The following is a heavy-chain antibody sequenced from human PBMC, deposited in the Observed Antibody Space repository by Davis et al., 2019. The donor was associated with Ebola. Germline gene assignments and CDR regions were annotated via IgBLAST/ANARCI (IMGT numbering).Heavy chain of an antibody. Sequence: PGGSLRLSCAASAFDFSTYAMGWVRQAPGKGLEWVSGISENGFATYYADSVKGRFTLSRDNSKNTLYLQLNSLRAEDTAVYYCASSVYSSTWYWFDNWGQGTLVTVSS. J-gene: IGHJ4*02. CDR2: ISENGFAT. CDR3: ASSVYSSTWYWFDN. CDR1: AFDFSTYA. D-gene: IGHD6-13*01. V-gene: IGHV3-23*01.